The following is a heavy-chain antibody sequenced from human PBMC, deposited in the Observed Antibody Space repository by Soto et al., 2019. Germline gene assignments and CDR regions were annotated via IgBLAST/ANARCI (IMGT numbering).Heavy chain of an antibody. J-gene: IGHJ5*02. CDR3: AQVAYGSGSPNWIDP. CDR1: GFSLSTSGVG. D-gene: IGHD3-10*01. Sequence: QITLKESGPTLVKPTQTLTLTCTFSGFSLSTSGVGVGWICQPPGKALEWLALIYWDDDKRYSPSLKSRLTITKDTSKNQVVLTMTNMDPLDTATYYCAQVAYGSGSPNWIDPSGQGTLVTVSS. V-gene: IGHV2-5*02. CDR2: IYWDDDK.